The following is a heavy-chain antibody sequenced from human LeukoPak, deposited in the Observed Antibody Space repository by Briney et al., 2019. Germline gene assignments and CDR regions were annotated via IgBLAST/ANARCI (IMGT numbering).Heavy chain of an antibody. V-gene: IGHV3-23*01. D-gene: IGHD6-13*01. CDR1: GFTFSRYG. CDR2: ISGRGGSST. CDR3: ARALGGSSWSAFDI. J-gene: IGHJ3*02. Sequence: GGTLRLSCAASGFTFSRYGMSWVRQAPGKGLEWVSAISGRGGSSTYYINSVKGRFTISRDNSKNTLYLQMNSLRAEDTAVYYCARALGGSSWSAFDIWGQGTLVTVSS.